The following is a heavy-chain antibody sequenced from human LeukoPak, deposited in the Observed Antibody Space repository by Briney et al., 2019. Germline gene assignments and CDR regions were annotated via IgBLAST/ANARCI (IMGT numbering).Heavy chain of an antibody. CDR3: ARVTGYTIEDYFDY. CDR1: GGSFNGYY. J-gene: IGHJ4*02. CDR2: INHTGST. V-gene: IGHV4-34*01. D-gene: IGHD3-9*01. Sequence: SETLSLTCAVYGGSFNGYYWSWIRQPPGKGLEWIGEINHTGSTNYNPSLKSRVTISVKTSKNQFSLKLRSVTAADTAVYYCARVTGYTIEDYFDYWGQGTLVTVSS.